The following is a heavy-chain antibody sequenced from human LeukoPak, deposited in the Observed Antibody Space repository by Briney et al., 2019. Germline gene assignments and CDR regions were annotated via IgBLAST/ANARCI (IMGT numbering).Heavy chain of an antibody. D-gene: IGHD6-19*01. Sequence: GGSLRLSCAVSGFTFSSYAMSWVRQAPGKGLEWVSAITSGGSTYYADSVKGRFTISRDNSKDTLYLQINSLRADDTAVYYCAKDQQWLVPSFDYWGQGTLVTVSS. V-gene: IGHV3-23*01. J-gene: IGHJ4*02. CDR1: GFTFSSYA. CDR2: ITSGGST. CDR3: AKDQQWLVPSFDY.